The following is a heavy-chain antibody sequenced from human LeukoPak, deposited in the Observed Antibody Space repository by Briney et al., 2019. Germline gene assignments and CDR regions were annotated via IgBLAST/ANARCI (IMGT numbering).Heavy chain of an antibody. Sequence: PSETLSLTCAVYGVSFSGYYWSWIRQPTGKGLEWIGEINQSGGTDYNPSLKSRVTLSVDTSQNHFYPKLNSVTAADTAVYYCARGRYRGAADWGQGTLVTVSS. V-gene: IGHV4-34*01. D-gene: IGHD2-2*02. CDR3: ARGRYRGAAD. CDR1: GVSFSGYY. J-gene: IGHJ4*02. CDR2: INQSGGT.